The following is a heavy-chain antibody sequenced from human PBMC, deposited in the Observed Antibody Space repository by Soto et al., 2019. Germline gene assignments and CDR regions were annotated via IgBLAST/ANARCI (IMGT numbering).Heavy chain of an antibody. CDR1: GYRFSNYW. Sequence: PGESLKISCQGFGYRFSNYWIGWVRQMPGKGLEWMGIIYPGDSDTRYSPSFQGQVTISADKSISTAYLQWSSLKASDTAMYYCARTESGYSYGFADVWGQGTTVTVSS. CDR3: ARTESGYSYGFADV. D-gene: IGHD5-18*01. V-gene: IGHV5-51*01. J-gene: IGHJ6*02. CDR2: IYPGDSDT.